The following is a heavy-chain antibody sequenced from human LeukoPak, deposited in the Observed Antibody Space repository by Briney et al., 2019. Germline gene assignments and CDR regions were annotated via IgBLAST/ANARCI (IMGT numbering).Heavy chain of an antibody. CDR2: ISSGGRTT. J-gene: IGHJ4*02. CDR3: ARDFCSAGSCYPDN. Sequence: GGSLRLSCAASGFTFRSYEMNWVRQAPGKGLEWVSYISSGGRTTYYADSVKGRFTISRDNAKNSLYLQMNSLRAEDTAVYYCARDFCSAGSCYPDNWGQGTLVTVSS. V-gene: IGHV3-48*03. D-gene: IGHD2-15*01. CDR1: GFTFRSYE.